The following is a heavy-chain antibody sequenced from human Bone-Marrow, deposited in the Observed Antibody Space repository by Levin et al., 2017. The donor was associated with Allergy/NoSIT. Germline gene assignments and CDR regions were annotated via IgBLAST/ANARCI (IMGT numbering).Heavy chain of an antibody. CDR2: IYYSGVT. V-gene: IGHV4-39*01. J-gene: IGHJ4*02. CDR3: ARHVPRGGVVTSGWGMPFDC. D-gene: IGHD3-10*01. CDR1: GVSISSSRYQ. Sequence: SETLSLTCTVSGVSISSSRYQWGWIRQPPGAGLEWIGTIYYSGVTYYNTSLKSRVTISVDTSKNQFSLRLSSVTATDTAVYYCARHVPRGGVVTSGWGMPFDCWGQGTLVTVSS.